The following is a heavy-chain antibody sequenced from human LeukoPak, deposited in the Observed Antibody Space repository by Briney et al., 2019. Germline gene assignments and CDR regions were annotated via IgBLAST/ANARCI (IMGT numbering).Heavy chain of an antibody. CDR1: GFTVSSNY. CDR3: ARESRQLRSRRDYYYYMDF. V-gene: IGHV3-53*01. D-gene: IGHD5-18*01. Sequence: GGSLRLSCAASGFTVSSNYMSWVRQAPGKGLEWVSVIYSGGSTYYADSVKGRFTISRDNSKNTLYLQMNSLRAEDTAVYYCARESRQLRSRRDYYYYMDFWGKGTTVTVSS. CDR2: IYSGGST. J-gene: IGHJ6*03.